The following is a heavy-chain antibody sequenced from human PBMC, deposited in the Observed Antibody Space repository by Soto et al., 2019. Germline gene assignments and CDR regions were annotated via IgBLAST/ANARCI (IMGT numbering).Heavy chain of an antibody. CDR2: INAANGDT. CDR1: GYTFTSYG. D-gene: IGHD6-13*01. V-gene: IGHV1-3*01. CDR3: VRRHVSATGIDWFDP. Sequence: SAKLTCKASGYTFTSYGIHWVRQAPGQRLEWMGWINAANGDTKYSPKFQGRVTTTRDTSASTAYMELSSLRSEDTAVYYCVRRHVSATGIDWFDPWGQGTLVTGSS. J-gene: IGHJ5*02.